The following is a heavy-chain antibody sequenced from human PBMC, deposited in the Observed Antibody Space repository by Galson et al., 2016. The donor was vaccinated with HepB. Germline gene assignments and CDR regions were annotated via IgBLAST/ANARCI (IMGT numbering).Heavy chain of an antibody. CDR2: IKPAGSET. J-gene: IGHJ4*02. D-gene: IGHD2-15*01. CDR1: GFTFSSYW. Sequence: SLRLSCAASGFTFSSYWMNWVRQAPGKGLEWVANIKPAGSETYYVDSVKGRFTISRDNATNSLYLQMNSLRAEDTAVYYCATPDGGSGGIFDYWGQGTLVTVSS. V-gene: IGHV3-7*03. CDR3: ATPDGGSGGIFDY.